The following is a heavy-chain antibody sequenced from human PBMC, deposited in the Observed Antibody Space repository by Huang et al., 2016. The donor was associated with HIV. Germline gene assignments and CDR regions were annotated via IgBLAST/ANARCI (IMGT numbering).Heavy chain of an antibody. CDR1: SLNSGKYY. J-gene: IGHJ4*02. CDR2: IFYTGSA. Sequence: SLNSGKYYWGWIRQSPGKGLEWIGSIFYTGSAHYNPSLESRVTIFVDSSKSQLSVRLSSVTAADTAVYYCARRRTHFTFDYWGQGTLVTVSS. CDR3: ARRRTHFTFDY. V-gene: IGHV4-39*01.